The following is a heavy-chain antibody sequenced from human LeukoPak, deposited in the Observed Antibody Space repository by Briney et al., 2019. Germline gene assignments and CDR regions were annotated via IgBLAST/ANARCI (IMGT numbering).Heavy chain of an antibody. CDR3: ARGDTRGYYYRFFDY. V-gene: IGHV3-7*01. D-gene: IGHD3-22*01. Sequence: GGSLRLSCVVSGFTFSDYWMSWVRQAPGKGLEWVANIKEDGSGIYYVDSVEGRFTISRDNAKKSLYLQMNSLRAEDTAVYYCARGDTRGYYYRFFDYWGQGTLVTVSS. J-gene: IGHJ4*02. CDR2: IKEDGSGI. CDR1: GFTFSDYW.